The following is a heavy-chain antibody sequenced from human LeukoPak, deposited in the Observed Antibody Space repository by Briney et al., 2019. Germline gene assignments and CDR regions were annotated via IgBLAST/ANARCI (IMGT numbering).Heavy chain of an antibody. J-gene: IGHJ6*02. V-gene: IGHV4-34*01. D-gene: IGHD2-2*01. CDR3: AKGGYCSSTSCRRPDYYYYGMDV. CDR2: INHSGST. CDR1: GGSFSGYY. Sequence: SETLSLTCAVYGGSFSGYYWSWIRQPPGKGLEWIGEINHSGSTNYNPSLKSRVTITVDTSKNQCSLKLSSVTAADTAVYYCAKGGYCSSTSCRRPDYYYYGMDVWGQGTTVTVSS.